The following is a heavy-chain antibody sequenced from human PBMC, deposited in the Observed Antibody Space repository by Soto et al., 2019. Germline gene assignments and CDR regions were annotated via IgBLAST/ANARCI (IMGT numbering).Heavy chain of an antibody. J-gene: IGHJ6*02. Sequence: ASVKVSCKASGYTFTSYGISWVRQAPGQGLEWMGWISAYNGNTNYAQKLQGRVTMTTDTSTSTAYMELRSLRSDDTAVYYCARVYCSSTSYCYYYYGMDVWGQGTTVTVSS. CDR1: GYTFTSYG. V-gene: IGHV1-18*04. CDR3: ARVYCSSTSYCYYYYGMDV. CDR2: ISAYNGNT. D-gene: IGHD2-2*01.